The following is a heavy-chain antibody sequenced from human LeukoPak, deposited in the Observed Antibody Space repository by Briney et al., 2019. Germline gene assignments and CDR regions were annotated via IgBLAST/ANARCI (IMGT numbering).Heavy chain of an antibody. V-gene: IGHV3-33*01. Sequence: PGSSLRLSCAASGFTFSSYGMHWVRQAPGKGREWVAVIWYDGSNKYYADSVKGRFTISRDNSKNTLYLQMNSLRAEDTAVYYCARGQTTVTVDYWGQGTLVTVSS. CDR1: GFTFSSYG. D-gene: IGHD4-17*01. CDR2: IWYDGSNK. J-gene: IGHJ4*02. CDR3: ARGQTTVTVDY.